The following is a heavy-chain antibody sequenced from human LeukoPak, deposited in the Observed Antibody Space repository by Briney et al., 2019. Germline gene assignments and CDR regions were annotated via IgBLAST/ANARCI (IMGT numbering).Heavy chain of an antibody. CDR3: ARRRVSSGTSSLDY. Sequence: SETLSLTCTVPGGSISSSSYYWGWIRQPPGKGLEWIGSIYYSGSTYYNPSLKSRVTISVDTSKNQFSLKLSSVTAADTAVYYCARRRVSSGTSSLDYWGQGTLVTVSS. CDR2: IYYSGST. J-gene: IGHJ4*02. D-gene: IGHD6-13*01. CDR1: GGSISSSSYY. V-gene: IGHV4-39*01.